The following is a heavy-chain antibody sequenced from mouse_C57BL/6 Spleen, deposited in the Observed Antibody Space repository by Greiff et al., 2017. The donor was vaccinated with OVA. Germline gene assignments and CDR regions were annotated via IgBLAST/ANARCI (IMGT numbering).Heavy chain of an antibody. V-gene: IGHV1-9*01. J-gene: IGHJ3*01. CDR1: VYTFPGSW. Sequence: QHSGAELMKPGASVKLSCKATVYTFPGSWTEWVKQRPGHGLEWIGERLPGSGGTNYNEKFKGKATFTADTSSNTAYMQLSSLTTEDAAIYYCARMGDFAWFAYWGQGTLLTVSA. CDR2: RLPGSGGT. CDR3: ARMGDFAWFAY. D-gene: IGHD3-3*01.